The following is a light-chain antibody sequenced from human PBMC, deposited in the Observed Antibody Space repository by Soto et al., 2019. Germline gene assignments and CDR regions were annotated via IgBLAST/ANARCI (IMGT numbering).Light chain of an antibody. V-gene: IGKV1-5*03. CDR1: QSISVW. Sequence: DIQMTQSPSTLSASVGDRVTITCRASQSISVWLAWYQQKAGKAPNLLIYKASRLESGVPSRFSGSGSETECTLTISGLQAGDSATYYCQQYNSYSPTVGQGTKVEVK. CDR3: QQYNSYSPT. J-gene: IGKJ1*01. CDR2: KAS.